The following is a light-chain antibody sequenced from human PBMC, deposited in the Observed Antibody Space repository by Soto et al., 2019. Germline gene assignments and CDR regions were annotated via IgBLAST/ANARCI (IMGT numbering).Light chain of an antibody. Sequence: DIQMTQSPSSLSASVGDRVTITCRASQGITNYLAWYQQKPGKVPKLLIFAASTLQSGVPSRFSGSGSGTDFTLTISSLQPEDVATYYCQQYNSAPSITFGQGTRLEIK. CDR2: AAS. J-gene: IGKJ5*01. CDR1: QGITNY. V-gene: IGKV1-27*01. CDR3: QQYNSAPSIT.